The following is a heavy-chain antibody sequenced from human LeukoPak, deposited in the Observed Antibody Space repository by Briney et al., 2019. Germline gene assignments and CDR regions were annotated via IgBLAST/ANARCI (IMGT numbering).Heavy chain of an antibody. J-gene: IGHJ5*02. CDR3: ANLQGGATGVWDHWFDP. Sequence: GASVKVSCKASGYTFTSYGISWVRQAPGQGLEWMGWISAYNGNTNYAQKLQGRVTMTTDTSTSTAYMELRSLRSDDTAVYYCANLQGGATGVWDHWFDPWGQGTLVTVSS. CDR2: ISAYNGNT. CDR1: GYTFTSYG. D-gene: IGHD4-23*01. V-gene: IGHV1-18*01.